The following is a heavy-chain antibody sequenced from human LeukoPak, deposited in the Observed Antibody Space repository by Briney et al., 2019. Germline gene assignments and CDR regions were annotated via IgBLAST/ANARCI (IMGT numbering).Heavy chain of an antibody. V-gene: IGHV1-69*05. D-gene: IGHD5-18*01. Sequence: SVKVSCKASGGTFSSYAISWVRQAPGQRLEWMGGIIPIFGTANYAQKFQGRVTITTDESTSTAYMELSSLRSEDTAVYYCARGSWDTAMEYYFDYWGQGTLVTVSS. CDR2: IIPIFGTA. CDR3: ARGSWDTAMEYYFDY. J-gene: IGHJ4*02. CDR1: GGTFSSYA.